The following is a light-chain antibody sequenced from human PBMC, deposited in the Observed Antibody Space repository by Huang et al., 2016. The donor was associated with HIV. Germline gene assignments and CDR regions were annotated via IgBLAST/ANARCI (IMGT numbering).Light chain of an antibody. CDR2: SET. J-gene: IGKJ4*02. CDR3: RQYRAFRLL. Sequence: VIWVIQSPPLHSVSTGDRFTINFRVSQDINTYLAWYQQKPGKAPELLIYSETVVQKRVASTFNGSGCSRQYTLTIICLQTADFSTYYCRQYRAFRLLFGAGTKVEI. V-gene: IGKV1D-8*03. CDR1: QDINTY.